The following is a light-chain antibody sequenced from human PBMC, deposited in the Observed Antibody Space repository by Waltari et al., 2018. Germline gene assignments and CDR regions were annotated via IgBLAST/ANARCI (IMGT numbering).Light chain of an antibody. V-gene: IGLV2-14*01. CDR1: SSDVGGYNF. Sequence: QSALTQPASVSGSPGQSITLSCTGTSSDVGGYNFVSWYQQHPGEAPRLMIYDVSNRPSGVSNRFSGSMSGDTASLTISGLQAEDEAVYYCSSYAGDNTVLFGGGTKVTIL. CDR3: SSYAGDNTVL. CDR2: DVS. J-gene: IGLJ2*01.